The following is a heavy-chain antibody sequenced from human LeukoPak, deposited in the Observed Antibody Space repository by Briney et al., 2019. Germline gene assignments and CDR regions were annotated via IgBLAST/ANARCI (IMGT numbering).Heavy chain of an antibody. CDR3: ATETNYYDTSGTLFDY. J-gene: IGHJ4*02. CDR1: GFTFNSCS. Sequence: PGGSLRLSCAASGFTFNSCSMNWVRQAPGKGLEWVSYISSSSSTIYSADSVKGRFTISRDNAKNSLYLQMNSLRAEDTAVYYCATETNYYDTSGTLFDYWGQGTLVTVSS. V-gene: IGHV3-48*01. D-gene: IGHD3-22*01. CDR2: ISSSSSTI.